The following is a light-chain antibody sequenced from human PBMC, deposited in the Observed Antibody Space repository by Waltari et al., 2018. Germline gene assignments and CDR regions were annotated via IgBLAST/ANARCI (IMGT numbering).Light chain of an antibody. CDR3: QQYENFPWT. V-gene: IGKV1-33*01. Sequence: DIQMTQSPSSLSASVGDRVTITCQASQDITNYLNWYQQRPGKAPKLLIYDASNLETGVPSRFSGSGSGTDFTFTISSLQPEDVATYYCQQYENFPWTFGQGTKVE. J-gene: IGKJ1*01. CDR1: QDITNY. CDR2: DAS.